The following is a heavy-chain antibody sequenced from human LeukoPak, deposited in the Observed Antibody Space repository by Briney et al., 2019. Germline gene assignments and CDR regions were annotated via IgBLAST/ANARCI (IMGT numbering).Heavy chain of an antibody. Sequence: GGSLRLSCAASGFTFSSYSMNWVRQAPGKGLEWVSYISSSSSTIYYADSVKGRSTISRDNSKNTLYLQMNSLRAEDTAVYYCAREWGYYDSRGAFDIWGQGTMVTVSS. V-gene: IGHV3-48*01. J-gene: IGHJ3*02. CDR3: AREWGYYDSRGAFDI. CDR2: ISSSSSTI. CDR1: GFTFSSYS. D-gene: IGHD3-22*01.